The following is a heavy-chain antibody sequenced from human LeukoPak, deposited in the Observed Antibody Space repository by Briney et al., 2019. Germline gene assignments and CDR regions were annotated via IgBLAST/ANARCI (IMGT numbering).Heavy chain of an antibody. Sequence: KPSETLSLTCTVSGGSISSSSYYWGWIRQPPGKGLEWIGSIYYSGSTYYNPSLKSRVTTSVDTSKNQFSLKLSSVTAADTAVYYCARDLWAYSFSEGFDPWGQGTLVTVSS. CDR1: GGSISSSSYY. CDR2: IYYSGST. J-gene: IGHJ5*02. CDR3: ARDLWAYSFSEGFDP. D-gene: IGHD2/OR15-2a*01. V-gene: IGHV4-39*07.